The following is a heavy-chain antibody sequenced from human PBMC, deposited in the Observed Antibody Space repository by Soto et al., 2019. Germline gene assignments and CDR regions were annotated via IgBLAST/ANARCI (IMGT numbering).Heavy chain of an antibody. CDR2: IIPFIGKA. V-gene: IGHV1-18*04. CDR3: ARDGTLYDRSVYYYLY. Sequence: ASVKVSCKASGYIFITYGVSWVRQAPGQGLEWMGGIIPFIGKANYAQKLEGRVTITTDTSTSTAYMELSSLRSDDTAVDYCARDGTLYDRSVYYYLYWGQGTLVTVSS. CDR1: GYIFITYG. D-gene: IGHD3-22*01. J-gene: IGHJ4*02.